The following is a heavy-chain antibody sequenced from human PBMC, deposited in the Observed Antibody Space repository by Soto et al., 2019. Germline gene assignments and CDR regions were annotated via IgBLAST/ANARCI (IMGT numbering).Heavy chain of an antibody. J-gene: IGHJ4*02. V-gene: IGHV4-39*01. Sequence: SETLSLTCTVSGGSISSSSYYWGWIRQPPGKGLEWIGSIYYSGSTYYNPSLKSRVTISVDTSKNQFYLKLSSVTAADTAVYYCALKSGFWSGQLDYWGQGTLVTVSS. CDR2: IYYSGST. D-gene: IGHD3-3*01. CDR3: ALKSGFWSGQLDY. CDR1: GGSISSSSYY.